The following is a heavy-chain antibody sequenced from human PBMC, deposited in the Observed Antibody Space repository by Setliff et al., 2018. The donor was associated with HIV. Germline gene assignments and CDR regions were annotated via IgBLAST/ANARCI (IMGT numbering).Heavy chain of an antibody. CDR1: GGPFTGHH. D-gene: IGHD2-21*02. Sequence: SETLSLTCGVYGGPFTGHHWSWIRQPPGKGLEWLGSIYYSGTTYVHPSLKSRVTISLDTSMNQFSLKLTSVTAADTAVYYCARVNGGNSPYYFDSWGQGTLVTVSS. V-gene: IGHV4-34*01. J-gene: IGHJ4*02. CDR2: IYYSGTT. CDR3: ARVNGGNSPYYFDS.